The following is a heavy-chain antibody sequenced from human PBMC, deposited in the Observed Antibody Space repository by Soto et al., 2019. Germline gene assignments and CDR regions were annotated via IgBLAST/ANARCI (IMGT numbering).Heavy chain of an antibody. V-gene: IGHV4-31*11. Sequence: SGTLSLSCAVSGGSMSSGGDDGSWIRQHPGKGLEWIGYIYYSGSTYYNPSLKSRVTISVDTSKNQFSLKLSSVTAADTAVYYCARARYSSSWYYLDYSGQGTLVTLPS. D-gene: IGHD6-13*01. CDR2: IYYSGST. CDR3: ARARYSSSWYYLDY. J-gene: IGHJ4*02. CDR1: GGSMSSGGDD.